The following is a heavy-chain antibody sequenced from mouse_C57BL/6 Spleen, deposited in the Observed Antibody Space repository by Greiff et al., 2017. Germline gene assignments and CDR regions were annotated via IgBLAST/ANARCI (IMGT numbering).Heavy chain of an antibody. J-gene: IGHJ3*01. V-gene: IGHV5-4*01. CDR1: GFTFSSYA. D-gene: IGHD2-1*01. CDR3: ARERGIYYGNRGFAY. CDR2: ISDGGSYT. Sequence: EVQGVESGGGLVKPGGSLKLSCAASGFTFSSYAMSWVRQTPEKRLEWVATISDGGSYTYYPDNVEGRFTISRDNAKNNLYLQMSHLKSEDTAMYYCARERGIYYGNRGFAYWGQGTLVTVSA.